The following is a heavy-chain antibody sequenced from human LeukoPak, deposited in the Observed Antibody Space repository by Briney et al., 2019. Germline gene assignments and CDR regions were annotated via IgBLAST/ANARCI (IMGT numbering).Heavy chain of an antibody. CDR3: VRVMEYSYDY. J-gene: IGHJ4*02. CDR1: GFTFSDHY. D-gene: IGHD6-6*01. V-gene: IGHV3-72*01. Sequence: GGSLRLSCAASGFTFSDHYMDWVRQAPGKGLEWVGRSKNKADGYTTEYAASVKSRFIVSRDDSKKSLYLQMNSLKTEDTAVYYCVRVMEYSYDYWGQGTLVTVSS. CDR2: SKNKADGYTT.